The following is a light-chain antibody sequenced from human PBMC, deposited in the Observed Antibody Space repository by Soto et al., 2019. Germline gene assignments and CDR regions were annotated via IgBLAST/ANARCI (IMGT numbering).Light chain of an antibody. CDR1: QSVSSSY. Sequence: EIVLTKYPGTLSLSPGEGATLSCRASQSVSSSYLAWYQQKTGQAPRHLIYGASSRATGIPDRFSGSGSGTDFTLTISRLEPEDFAVYYCQQFSSYPLTFGGGTKVDIK. CDR3: QQFSSYPLT. V-gene: IGKV3-20*01. CDR2: GAS. J-gene: IGKJ4*01.